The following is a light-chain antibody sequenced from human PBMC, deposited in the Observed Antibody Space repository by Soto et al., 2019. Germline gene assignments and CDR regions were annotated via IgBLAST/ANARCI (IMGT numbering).Light chain of an antibody. J-gene: IGLJ1*01. CDR3: QSYDSSLSGYV. V-gene: IGLV1-40*01. Sequence: QSFLRPPPSMSGAPGQRGTISCTGTNSNIGAGYDGHWYQQLPGTAPKLFMYANNNLPSWVPDRFSGSKSGTSASLAITGLPAEEEADYYCQSYDSSLSGYVFGTGTKVTV. CDR1: NSNIGAGYD. CDR2: ANN.